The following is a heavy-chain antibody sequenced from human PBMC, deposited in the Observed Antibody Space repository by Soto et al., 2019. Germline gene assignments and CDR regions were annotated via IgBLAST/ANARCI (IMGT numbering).Heavy chain of an antibody. V-gene: IGHV3-23*01. J-gene: IGHJ6*02. CDR1: GFTFSSYA. Sequence: GGSLRLSCAASGFTFSSYAMSWVRQAPGKGLEWVSAISGSGGSTYYADSVKGRFTISRDNSKNTLYLQMNSLRAEDTAVYYCAKGIAAAGKVPGMDVWGQGTTLTVSS. CDR3: AKGIAAAGKVPGMDV. D-gene: IGHD6-13*01. CDR2: ISGSGGST.